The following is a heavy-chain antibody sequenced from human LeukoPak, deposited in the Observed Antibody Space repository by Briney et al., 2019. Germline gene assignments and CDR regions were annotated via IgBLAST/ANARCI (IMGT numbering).Heavy chain of an antibody. D-gene: IGHD2-2*01. V-gene: IGHV4-34*01. J-gene: IGHJ5*02. CDR2: INHSGST. Sequence: PSETLSLTCAVYGGSFSGYYWSWIRQPPGKGLEWIGEINHSGSTNYNPSLKSRVTISVDTSKNQFSLKLSSVTAADTAVYYCARHVNDCSSTSCYHYGFDPWGQGTLVTVSS. CDR3: ARHVNDCSSTSCYHYGFDP. CDR1: GGSFSGYY.